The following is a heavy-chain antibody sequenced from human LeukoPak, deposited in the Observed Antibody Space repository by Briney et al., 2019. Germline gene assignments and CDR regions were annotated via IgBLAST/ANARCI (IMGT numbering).Heavy chain of an antibody. D-gene: IGHD2-21*02. CDR1: GYTFSAHY. J-gene: IGHJ4*02. CDR3: ARASYCGAACYYYFDY. V-gene: IGHV1-2*02. Sequence: ASVKVSCKASGYTFSAHYLHWVRQAPGQGLEWMAWINPNTGGTRYAQQFQGRVTMTRDTSISTVYMELSSLRSDDTAVYYCARASYCGAACYYYFDYWGQGTLVTVSS. CDR2: INPNTGGT.